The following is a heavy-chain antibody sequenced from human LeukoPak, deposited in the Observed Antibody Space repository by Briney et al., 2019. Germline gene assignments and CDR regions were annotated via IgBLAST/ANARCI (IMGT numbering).Heavy chain of an antibody. D-gene: IGHD3-22*01. J-gene: IGHJ4*02. CDR1: GFTFSSYA. CDR3: AKDAGSNYYDSSGIDY. V-gene: IGHV3-43*02. Sequence: PGGSLRLSCAASGFTFSSYAMSWVRQAPGKGLEWVSLISWDGGSTYYADSVKGRFTISRDNSKNSLYLQMNSLRTEDTALYYCAKDAGSNYYDSSGIDYWGQGTLVTVSS. CDR2: ISWDGGST.